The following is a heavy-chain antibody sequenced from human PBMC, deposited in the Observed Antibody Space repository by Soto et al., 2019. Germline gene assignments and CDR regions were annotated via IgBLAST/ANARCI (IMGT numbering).Heavy chain of an antibody. V-gene: IGHV5-51*01. CDR1: GYSFTSYW. CDR2: IYPGDSDT. CDR3: ARQLSFKRYYYYGMDV. J-gene: IGHJ6*02. Sequence: PGESLKISCKGSGYSFTSYWIGWVRQMPGKGLEWMGIIYPGDSDTRYSPSFQGQVTISADKSISTAYLQWSSLKASDTAMYYCARQLSFKRYYYYGMDVWGQGTTVTVSS.